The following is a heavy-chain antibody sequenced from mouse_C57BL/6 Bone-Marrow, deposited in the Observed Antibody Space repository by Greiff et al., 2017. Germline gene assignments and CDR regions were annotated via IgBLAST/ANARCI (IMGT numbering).Heavy chain of an antibody. CDR1: GYTFTDYY. V-gene: IGHV1-26*01. Sequence: EVQLQQSGPELVKPGASVKISCKASGYTFTDYYMNWVKQSHGKSLAWIGDINPNNGGTSYNQKFKGKATLTVDKSSSTAYMELRSLTSEDSAVYYCARSDYYGSSYVNYFDYWGQGTTLTVSS. J-gene: IGHJ2*01. CDR3: ARSDYYGSSYVNYFDY. CDR2: INPNNGGT. D-gene: IGHD1-1*01.